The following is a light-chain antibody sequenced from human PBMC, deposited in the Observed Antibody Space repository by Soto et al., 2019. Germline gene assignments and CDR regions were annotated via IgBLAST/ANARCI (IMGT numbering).Light chain of an antibody. V-gene: IGKV1-5*01. Sequence: DIQMTQSPSTLSASVGDRVTITCRASQSISGWLAWYQQKPGKAPKLLIYDVSSLESGVPSRLSGSGSGTESTLAISSLQPDDFATYYCQQYNSYPWTFGQGTKVDIK. CDR2: DVS. J-gene: IGKJ1*01. CDR3: QQYNSYPWT. CDR1: QSISGW.